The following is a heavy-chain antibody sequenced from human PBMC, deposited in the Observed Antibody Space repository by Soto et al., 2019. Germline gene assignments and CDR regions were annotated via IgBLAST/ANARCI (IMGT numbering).Heavy chain of an antibody. CDR3: ARGCSGGSCYWGAFDY. D-gene: IGHD2-15*01. CDR2: IIPIFGTA. CDR1: GGTFSSYA. V-gene: IGHV1-69*01. Sequence: QVQLVQSGAEVKKPGSSVKVSCKASGGTFSSYAISWVRQAPGQGLEWMGGIIPIFGTANYAQKFQGRVTITADESTSTAYMELSSLRSDDTAVYYCARGCSGGSCYWGAFDYWGQGTLVTVSS. J-gene: IGHJ4*02.